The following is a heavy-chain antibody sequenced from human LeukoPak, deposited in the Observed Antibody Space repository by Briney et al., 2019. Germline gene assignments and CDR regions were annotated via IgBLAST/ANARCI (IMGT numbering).Heavy chain of an antibody. CDR3: ASATVAGSPLYFDY. CDR2: IIPILGIA. D-gene: IGHD6-19*01. V-gene: IGHV1-69*02. J-gene: IGHJ4*02. CDR1: GGTFSSYT. Sequence: SVKVSCKASGGTFSSYTISWVRQAPGQGLEWMGRIIPILGIANYAQKFQGRVTITADKSTSTAYMELSSLRSEDTAVYYCASATVAGSPLYFDYWGQGTLVTVSS.